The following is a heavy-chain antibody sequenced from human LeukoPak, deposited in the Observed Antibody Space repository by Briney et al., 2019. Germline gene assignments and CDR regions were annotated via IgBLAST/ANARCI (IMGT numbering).Heavy chain of an antibody. D-gene: IGHD6-19*01. J-gene: IGHJ4*02. V-gene: IGHV3-74*01. Sequence: GWSLRLSCAASGFNFSSYWMHWVRQAPGKGPVWVAHIDSDGSSTTYGDTAKGRFSISRDNAKKTLYLQMNSLRGEDTAVYYCTRGTTAEAGIDYWGQGTLVTVSS. CDR3: TRGTTAEAGIDY. CDR2: IDSDGSST. CDR1: GFNFSSYW.